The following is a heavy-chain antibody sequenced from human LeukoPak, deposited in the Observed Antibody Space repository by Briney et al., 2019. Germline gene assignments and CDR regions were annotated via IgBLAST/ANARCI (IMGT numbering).Heavy chain of an antibody. D-gene: IGHD3-22*01. CDR1: GGSISNYY. CDR3: TRGKVYYDTDF. CDR2: IYYSGST. Sequence: SETLSLTCTVSGGSISNYYWNWIRQAPGKGLEWIGYIYYSGSTNYNPSLKSRVTISLDTSKNQFSLKLTSVTAADTAVYYCTRGKVYYDTDFWGQGTLVTVSS. V-gene: IGHV4-59*08. J-gene: IGHJ4*02.